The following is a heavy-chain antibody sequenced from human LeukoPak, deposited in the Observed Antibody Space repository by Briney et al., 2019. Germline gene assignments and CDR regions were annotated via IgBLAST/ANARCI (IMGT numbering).Heavy chain of an antibody. CDR1: GFTFSDDY. V-gene: IGHV3-11*04. CDR3: ARARTYFDY. Sequence: PGGSLRLSCAASGFTFSDDYMSWIRQAPGKGLEWVSYIGTSGSTIYYADSVKGRFTISRDNAKNSLYLQMNSLRAEDTAVYYCARARTYFDYWGQGTLVTVSS. CDR2: IGTSGSTI. J-gene: IGHJ4*02.